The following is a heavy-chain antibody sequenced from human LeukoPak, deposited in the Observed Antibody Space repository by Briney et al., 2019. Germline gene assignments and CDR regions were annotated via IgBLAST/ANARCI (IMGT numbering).Heavy chain of an antibody. CDR2: ISTAGDT. CDR1: GFTFSRYD. J-gene: IGHJ6*02. Sequence: GGSLRLSCAASGFTFSRYDMHWARQVTGKGLEWVSAISTAGDTYYPGSVKGRFTVSRENAKNSLYLQMNSLSAGDTAAYYCARDISGGYDGLDVWGQGTTVTVSS. V-gene: IGHV3-13*01. CDR3: ARDISGGYDGLDV. D-gene: IGHD3-22*01.